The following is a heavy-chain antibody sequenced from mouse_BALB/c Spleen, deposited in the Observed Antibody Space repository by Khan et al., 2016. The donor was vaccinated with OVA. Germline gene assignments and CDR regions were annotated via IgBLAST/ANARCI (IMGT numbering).Heavy chain of an antibody. Sequence: EVELVESGGDLVQPGGSRKLSCAASGFTFSSFGMHWVRQAPEKGLEWVAYISSDSITLYYADTVKGRFTISRNNPRNTLFLQMTSLRSEDTAIDYCASGNWAWLAYWGQGTLVTVSA. CDR1: GFTFSSFG. J-gene: IGHJ3*01. D-gene: IGHD4-1*01. CDR2: ISSDSITL. CDR3: ASGNWAWLAY. V-gene: IGHV5-17*02.